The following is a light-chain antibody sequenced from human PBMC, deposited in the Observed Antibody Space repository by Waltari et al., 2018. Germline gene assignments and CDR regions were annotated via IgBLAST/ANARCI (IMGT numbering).Light chain of an antibody. CDR3: CSYTGTYILV. J-gene: IGLJ3*02. V-gene: IGLV2-11*01. Sequence: QSALTQPRPVSGSPGQSVTITCAGTSNDVGAYNYVSWYQHHPGKAPKPMSYNVNKRPSGVPDRFSGSKSGNTASLTISGLQAEDEADYYCCSYTGTYILVFGGGTKLTVL. CDR1: SNDVGAYNY. CDR2: NVN.